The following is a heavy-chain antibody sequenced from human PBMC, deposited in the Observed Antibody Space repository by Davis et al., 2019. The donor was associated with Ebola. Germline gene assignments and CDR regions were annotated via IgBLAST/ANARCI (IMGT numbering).Heavy chain of an antibody. CDR1: DASISGHY. CDR2: ISGSGRT. D-gene: IGHD2-21*01. Sequence: PSETLSLTCTVSDASISGHYWNWFRQPPGKGLEWIGFISGSGRTSYNPSLKSRVTISADTSKNHFSLNLSSVTAADTAVYFCARFGEGAYWGQGTLVTVSS. CDR3: ARFGEGAY. J-gene: IGHJ4*02. V-gene: IGHV4-59*11.